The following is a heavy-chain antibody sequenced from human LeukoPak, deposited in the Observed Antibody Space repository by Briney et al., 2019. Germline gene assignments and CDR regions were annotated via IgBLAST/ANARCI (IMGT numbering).Heavy chain of an antibody. D-gene: IGHD6-19*01. CDR1: GYTFTSYG. CDR3: ARVLAVAGSNWFDP. V-gene: IGHV1-18*01. CDR2: ISAYNVNT. Sequence: PVASVKVSCKASGYTFTSYGISWVRQAPGQGLEWMGWISAYNVNTNYAQKLQGRVTMTTDTSTSTAYMELRSLRSDDTAVYYCARVLAVAGSNWFDPWGQGTLVTVSS. J-gene: IGHJ5*02.